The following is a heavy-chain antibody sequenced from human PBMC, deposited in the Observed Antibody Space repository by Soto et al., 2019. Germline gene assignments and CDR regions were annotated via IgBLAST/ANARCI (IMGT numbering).Heavy chain of an antibody. V-gene: IGHV3-48*04. CDR1: GFTFSSYS. Sequence: ASVKVSCAASGFTFSSYSMNWVRQAPGKGLEWVSYISSSSSTIYYTDSVKGRFTISRDNAKNSLYLQMNSLRAEDTAVYSCARDSGPGITGTTNAFDIWGQGTMVTVSS. CDR2: ISSSSSTI. D-gene: IGHD1-20*01. J-gene: IGHJ3*02. CDR3: ARDSGPGITGTTNAFDI.